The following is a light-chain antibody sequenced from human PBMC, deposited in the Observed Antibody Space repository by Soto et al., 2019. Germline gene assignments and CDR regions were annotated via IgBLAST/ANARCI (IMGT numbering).Light chain of an antibody. CDR3: QQYGSSPPYT. J-gene: IGKJ2*01. CDR1: RGLASSY. V-gene: IGKV3-20*01. Sequence: PGERATLSCRASRGLASSYLGWYQQKPGQPPRLLLYAASKWATGIPDRFSGSGSGTDFTLTINRLEPEDSAVYYCQQYGSSPPYTFGQGTKVEI. CDR2: AAS.